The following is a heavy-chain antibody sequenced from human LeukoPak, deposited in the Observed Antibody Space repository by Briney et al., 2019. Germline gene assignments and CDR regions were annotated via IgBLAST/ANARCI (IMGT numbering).Heavy chain of an antibody. D-gene: IGHD2-15*01. CDR1: GDSIRNHY. CDR2: IHYSGST. CDR3: ARVSLSGYCSGASCYFDY. J-gene: IGHJ4*01. Sequence: PSETLSLTCTVSGDSIRNHYWSWIRQPPGKGLECIGVIHYSGSTNYNPSVKSRVTISVDTPKNQFSLKLNSETAADTAVYFCARVSLSGYCSGASCYFDYWGHGTLVTVSS. V-gene: IGHV4-59*11.